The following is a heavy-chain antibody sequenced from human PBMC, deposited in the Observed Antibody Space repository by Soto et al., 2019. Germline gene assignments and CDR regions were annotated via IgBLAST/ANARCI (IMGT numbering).Heavy chain of an antibody. Sequence: QVQLVESGGGVVQPGRSLRLSCGASGFTFSSHGMHWVRQAPGKGVEWGAVIWYDGTNKYYADSVKGRFTISRDNSRNTVSLQMNSLRVEDTAVYYCARWGDNKVFDYWGQGTLVSVSS. V-gene: IGHV3-33*01. CDR2: IWYDGTNK. J-gene: IGHJ4*02. CDR1: GFTFSSHG. D-gene: IGHD3-10*01. CDR3: ARWGDNKVFDY.